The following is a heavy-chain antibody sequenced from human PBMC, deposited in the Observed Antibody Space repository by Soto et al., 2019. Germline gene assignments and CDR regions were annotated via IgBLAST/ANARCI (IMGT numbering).Heavy chain of an antibody. D-gene: IGHD6-19*01. J-gene: IGHJ4*02. V-gene: IGHV4-30-4*01. CDR1: CGSISRGDCY. CDR3: ARSSVMLADFFDY. Sequence: QVQLQESGPGLVKPSQTLSLTCTVTCGSISRGDCYWSSIRQSPGKVLEWIGYIYYSGSTHYNPSLRSRVVMSVDMSQNQFSQKLCSVTATETAVYYCARSSVMLADFFDYWGQGTLVTVSS. CDR2: IYYSGST.